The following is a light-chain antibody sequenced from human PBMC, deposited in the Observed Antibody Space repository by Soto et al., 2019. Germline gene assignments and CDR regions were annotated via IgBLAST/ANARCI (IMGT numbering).Light chain of an antibody. J-gene: IGKJ5*01. CDR2: AAS. Sequence: DIQMTQSPASLSASVGDRVTITCWASQSISSYLNWYQQKPGKAPKLLIYAASSLQSGVPPRYSGSGYGTDFTLTISSLQPEDFATYYCQQANSFPITFGQGTRLEIK. CDR1: QSISSY. V-gene: IGKV1-39*01. CDR3: QQANSFPIT.